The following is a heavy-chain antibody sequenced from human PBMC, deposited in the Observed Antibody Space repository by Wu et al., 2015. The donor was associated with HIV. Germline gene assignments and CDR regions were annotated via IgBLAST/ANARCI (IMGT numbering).Heavy chain of an antibody. CDR2: INPLFGTT. CDR3: AINTDAVATSLYSMGV. CDR1: GGNFLSYS. Sequence: QVQLVQSGAEVKKPGSSVKVSCKASGGNFLSYSFTWVRQAPGQGLEWMGGINPLFGTTKHTHKFQDRVTFTTDESKTTAYMELNSLRSDDSAVYYCAINTDAVATSLYSMGVWGQGTTVTVSS. V-gene: IGHV1-69*05. J-gene: IGHJ6*02. D-gene: IGHD6-19*01.